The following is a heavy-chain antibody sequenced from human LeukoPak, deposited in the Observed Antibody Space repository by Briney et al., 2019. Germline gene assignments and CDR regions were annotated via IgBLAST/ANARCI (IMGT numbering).Heavy chain of an antibody. V-gene: IGHV3-53*01. Sequence: SGGSLRLSCAASGFTVSSNYMSWVRQAPGKGLEWVSVIYSGGSTYYADSVKGRFTISRDNSKNTLYLQMNSLRAEDTAVYYCAKDFSPFYGDYAYWGQGTLVTVSS. J-gene: IGHJ4*02. CDR2: IYSGGST. D-gene: IGHD4-17*01. CDR1: GFTVSSNY. CDR3: AKDFSPFYGDYAY.